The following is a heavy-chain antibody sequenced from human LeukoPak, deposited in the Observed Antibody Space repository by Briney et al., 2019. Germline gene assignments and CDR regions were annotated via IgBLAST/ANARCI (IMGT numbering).Heavy chain of an antibody. V-gene: IGHV3-30*02. Sequence: GGSLRLSCAASGFTFSSYGMHWVRQAPGKGLEWVAFIRYDGSNKYYADSVKGRFTISRDNSKNTLYLQMNSLRAEDTAVYYCAKGLTYYYDSSGYYNYYYYMDVWGKGTTVTVSS. J-gene: IGHJ6*03. CDR1: GFTFSSYG. CDR3: AKGLTYYYDSSGYYNYYYYMDV. D-gene: IGHD3-22*01. CDR2: IRYDGSNK.